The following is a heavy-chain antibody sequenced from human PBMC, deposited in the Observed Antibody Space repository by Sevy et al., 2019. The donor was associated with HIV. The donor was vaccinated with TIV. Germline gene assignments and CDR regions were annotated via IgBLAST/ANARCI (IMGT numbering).Heavy chain of an antibody. CDR1: GYTFTSYA. Sequence: ASVKVSCKASGYTFTSYAMHWVRQAPGQRLEWMGWINAGDGNTKYSQKFQGRVTITRDTSASTAYMELSSLRSEDTAVYYCARDLGATGADYFDYWGQGTLVTVSS. CDR3: ARDLGATGADYFDY. V-gene: IGHV1-3*01. D-gene: IGHD1-26*01. CDR2: INAGDGNT. J-gene: IGHJ4*02.